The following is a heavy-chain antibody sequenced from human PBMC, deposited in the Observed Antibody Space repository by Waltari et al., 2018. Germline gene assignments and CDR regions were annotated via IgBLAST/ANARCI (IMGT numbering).Heavy chain of an antibody. D-gene: IGHD6-6*01. CDR1: GCNYRSYA. V-gene: IGHV3-23*01. Sequence: EVQLLESGGGLVQPGGSVRHSCEASGCNYRSYARSGVRPAPGRGLELVSAISGSGGSTYYADSVKGRFTISRDNSKNTLYLQKNSLRAEDTAVYYCAKVLWAAREDYWGQGTLVTVSS. J-gene: IGHJ4*02. CDR2: ISGSGGST. CDR3: AKVLWAAREDY.